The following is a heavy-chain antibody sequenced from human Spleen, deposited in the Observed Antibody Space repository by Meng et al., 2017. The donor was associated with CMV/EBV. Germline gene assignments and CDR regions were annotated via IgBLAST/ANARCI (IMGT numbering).Heavy chain of an antibody. J-gene: IGHJ4*02. CDR2: IGFSSSSI. CDR1: GFSFSGYS. CDR3: ARGAGKQGRFYFDN. Sequence: SGFSFSGYSMNWVRQAPGKGLEWVSSIGFSSSSIYYADSLKGRFTISRDNAKSSLYLQMNSLRAEDTAVYYCARGAGKQGRFYFDNWGQGTLVTVSS. D-gene: IGHD6-19*01. V-gene: IGHV3-21*01.